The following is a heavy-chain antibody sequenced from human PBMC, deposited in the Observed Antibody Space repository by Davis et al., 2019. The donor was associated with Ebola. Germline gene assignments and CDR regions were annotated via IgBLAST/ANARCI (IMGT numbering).Heavy chain of an antibody. CDR1: GFMFSSYV. D-gene: IGHD6-19*01. CDR2: LGTSADT. V-gene: IGHV3-23*01. Sequence: GGSLRLSCAASGFMFSSYVMSWVRQAPGKGLEWVSTLGTSADTYYADSVKGRFTISRDNSKNTFYLQMNSLRAEDTAVYYCATTPQYSSGQNKPFDYWGQGTLVTVSS. CDR3: ATTPQYSSGQNKPFDY. J-gene: IGHJ4*02.